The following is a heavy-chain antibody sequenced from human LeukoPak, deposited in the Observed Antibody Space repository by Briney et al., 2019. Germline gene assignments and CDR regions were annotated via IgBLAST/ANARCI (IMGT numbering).Heavy chain of an antibody. CDR3: ASSRKYYYDSSGYYPYYMDV. Sequence: ASVKVSCKASGGTFSSYAISWVRQAPGQGLEWMGGIIPIFGTANYAQKFQGRVTITTDESTSTAYMELSSLRSEDTAVYYCASSRKYYYDSSGYYPYYMDVWGKGTTVTVSS. J-gene: IGHJ6*03. D-gene: IGHD3-22*01. V-gene: IGHV1-69*05. CDR1: GGTFSSYA. CDR2: IIPIFGTA.